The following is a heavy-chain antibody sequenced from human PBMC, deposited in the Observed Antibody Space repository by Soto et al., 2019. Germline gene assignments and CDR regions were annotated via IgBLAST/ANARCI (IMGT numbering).Heavy chain of an antibody. CDR3: ARDQYSGSPGKPDY. CDR2: ISGSGGTT. J-gene: IGHJ4*02. Sequence: HPGGSLRLSCAASGFTFSSYAMSWVRQAPGKGLEWVSAISGSGGTTYYADSVKGRFTISRDNSKNTLYLQMNSLRAEDTAVYYCARDQYSGSPGKPDYWGQGTLVTVSS. CDR1: GFTFSSYA. D-gene: IGHD1-26*01. V-gene: IGHV3-23*01.